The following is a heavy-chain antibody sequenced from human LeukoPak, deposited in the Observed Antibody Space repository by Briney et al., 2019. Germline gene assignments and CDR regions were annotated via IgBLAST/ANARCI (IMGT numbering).Heavy chain of an antibody. V-gene: IGHV4-34*01. CDR3: ARGRGDRITMVRGFGWFDP. Sequence: PSETLSLTCAVYGGSFSGYYWSWIRQPPGKGLEWIGEINHSGSTNYNPSLKSRVTISVDTSKNQFSLKLSSVTAADTAVYYCARGRGDRITMVRGFGWFDPWGQGTLVTVSS. CDR2: INHSGST. D-gene: IGHD3-10*01. J-gene: IGHJ5*02. CDR1: GGSFSGYY.